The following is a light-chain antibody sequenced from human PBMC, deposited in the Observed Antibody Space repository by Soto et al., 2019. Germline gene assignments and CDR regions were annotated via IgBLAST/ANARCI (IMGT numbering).Light chain of an antibody. CDR3: QHYNSYSEA. V-gene: IGKV1-5*01. Sequence: DIQMTQSPSTLSASVGDRVTITCRASQSISNRLAWYQQKPGKAPKALIYDASSLESGVPSRFSGSGSGTEFTLTISSLQPDDFATYYCQHYNSYSEAFGQGTKVELK. J-gene: IGKJ1*01. CDR2: DAS. CDR1: QSISNR.